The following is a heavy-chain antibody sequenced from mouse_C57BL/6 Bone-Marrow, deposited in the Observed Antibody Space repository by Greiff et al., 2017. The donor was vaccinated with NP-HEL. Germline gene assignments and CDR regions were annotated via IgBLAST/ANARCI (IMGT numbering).Heavy chain of an antibody. D-gene: IGHD4-1*01. CDR1: GFTFSSYT. V-gene: IGHV5-9*01. J-gene: IGHJ2*01. Sequence: EVQRVESGGGLVKPGGSLKLSCAASGFTFSSYTMSWVRQTPEKRLAWVATISGGGGNTYYPDSVKGRFTISRDNAKNTLYLQMSSLRSEDTALYYCARQVTGYFDYWGQGTTLTVSS. CDR2: ISGGGGNT. CDR3: ARQVTGYFDY.